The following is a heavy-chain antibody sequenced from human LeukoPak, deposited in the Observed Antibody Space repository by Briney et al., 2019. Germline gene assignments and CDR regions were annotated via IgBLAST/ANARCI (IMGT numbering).Heavy chain of an antibody. V-gene: IGHV4-59*11. Sequence: SETLSLTCTVSGGSMNSHYWSWIRQPPGKGLEWIGYMLDTVTTKDNPSLKSQFTLSADTSKNQFSLRLTSVTAADTAVYYCATIKRGNIYGYFDFWGQGILVTVSS. J-gene: IGHJ4*02. CDR1: GGSMNSHY. CDR3: ATIKRGNIYGYFDF. CDR2: MLDTVTT. D-gene: IGHD5-18*01.